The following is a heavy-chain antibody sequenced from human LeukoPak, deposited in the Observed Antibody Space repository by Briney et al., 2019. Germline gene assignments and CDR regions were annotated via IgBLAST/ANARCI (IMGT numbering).Heavy chain of an antibody. Sequence: GGSLRLSCAASGFTFSSYWMSWVRQAPGKGLEWVANIKQDGSEKYYVDSVKGRFTISRDNAKNSLYLQMNSLRAEDTAVYYCERDRRYSSSWYDNWGQGTLVTVSS. CDR2: IKQDGSEK. CDR3: ERDRRYSSSWYDN. J-gene: IGHJ4*02. V-gene: IGHV3-7*01. D-gene: IGHD6-13*01. CDR1: GFTFSSYW.